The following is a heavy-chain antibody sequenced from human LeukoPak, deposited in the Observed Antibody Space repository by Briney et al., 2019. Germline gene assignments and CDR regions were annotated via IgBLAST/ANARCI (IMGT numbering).Heavy chain of an antibody. J-gene: IGHJ6*02. CDR1: SGSISSGGYY. D-gene: IGHD5-24*01. Sequence: SETLSLTCTVSSGSISSGGYYWSWIRQHPGKGLEWIGYIYYSGSTYYNPSLKSRVTISVDTSKNQFSLKLSSVTAADTAVYYCARDVKGSSRWLQLWGMDVWGQGTTVTVSS. CDR2: IYYSGST. V-gene: IGHV4-31*03. CDR3: ARDVKGSSRWLQLWGMDV.